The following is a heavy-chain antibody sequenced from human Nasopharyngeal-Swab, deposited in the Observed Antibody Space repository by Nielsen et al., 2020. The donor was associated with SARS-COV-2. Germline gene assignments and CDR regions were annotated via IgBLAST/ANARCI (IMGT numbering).Heavy chain of an antibody. CDR2: INSDGSST. Sequence: GESLKLSCAASGFTFSSYWMHWVRQAPGKGLVWVSRINSDGSSTSYADSVKGRFTISRDNAKNTLYLQMNSLRAEDTAVYYCARDRLWFGELADYWGQGTLVTVSS. J-gene: IGHJ4*02. V-gene: IGHV3-74*01. CDR1: GFTFSSYW. D-gene: IGHD3-10*01. CDR3: ARDRLWFGELADY.